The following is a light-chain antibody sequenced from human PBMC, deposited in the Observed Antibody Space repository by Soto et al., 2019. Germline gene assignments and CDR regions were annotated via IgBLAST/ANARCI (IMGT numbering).Light chain of an antibody. CDR1: QSVSSSY. J-gene: IGKJ3*01. CDR2: GAS. V-gene: IGKV3-20*01. CDR3: QQYGSSPLFT. Sequence: EIVLTQSPGTLSLSPGERATLSCRASQSVSSSYLAWYQQKPGQAPRLLIYGASSRATGIPDRFSSSGSGTDFTLTISRLEPEDFAVYYCQQYGSSPLFTFGPVTKVDIK.